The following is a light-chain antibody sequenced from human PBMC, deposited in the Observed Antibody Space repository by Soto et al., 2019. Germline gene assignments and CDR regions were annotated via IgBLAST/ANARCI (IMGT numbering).Light chain of an antibody. CDR1: SSDVGGYNY. V-gene: IGLV2-11*01. J-gene: IGLJ1*01. CDR3: CSYAGSYTRV. CDR2: DVG. Sequence: QSVLPQPASVSGSLGQSIAISCTGTSSDVGGYNYVSWYQQHPGKAPKLMIYDVGKRPSGVPDRFSGSKSDNTASLTISGLQAEDEADYYCCSYAGSYTRVFGIGTKVT.